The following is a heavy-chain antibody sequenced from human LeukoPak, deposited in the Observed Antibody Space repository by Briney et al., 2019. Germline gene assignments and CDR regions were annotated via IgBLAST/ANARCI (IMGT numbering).Heavy chain of an antibody. Sequence: GGSLRLSCAASGFIFSNYEMNWVRQAPGKGLEWVSYISRRGSTIYYADSVKGRFTISRDNAKNSLYLQMNSLRAEDTAIYYCAVPGGMDYWGQGTLVTVSS. J-gene: IGHJ4*02. CDR3: AVPGGMDY. D-gene: IGHD2-15*01. V-gene: IGHV3-48*03. CDR1: GFIFSNYE. CDR2: ISRRGSTI.